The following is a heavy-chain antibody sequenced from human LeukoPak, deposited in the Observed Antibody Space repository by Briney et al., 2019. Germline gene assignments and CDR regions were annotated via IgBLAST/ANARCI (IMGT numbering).Heavy chain of an antibody. D-gene: IGHD2/OR15-2a*01. J-gene: IGHJ3*02. CDR3: VSRPRYCDTRGCGGGAFHI. CDR1: GGSISSSSNY. CDR2: IYYSGST. Sequence: PSETLSLTCTVSGGSISSSSNYWGWIRQPPGKGLESIGSIYYSGSTFYNPSLKSRVTISVDTSKNHFSLKLTSVTAADTAVYYCVSRPRYCDTRGCGGGAFHIWGQGTMVTVSS. V-gene: IGHV4-39*02.